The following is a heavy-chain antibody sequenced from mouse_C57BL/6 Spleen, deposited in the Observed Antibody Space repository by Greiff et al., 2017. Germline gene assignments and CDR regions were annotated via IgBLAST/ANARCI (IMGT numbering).Heavy chain of an antibody. V-gene: IGHV5-17*01. CDR3: ATDYDYGRQGFDY. Sequence: EVMLVESGGGLVKPGGSLKLSCAASGFTFSDYGMHWVRQAPEKGLEWVAYISSGSSTIYYADTVKGRFTISRDNAKNTLFLQMTSLRSEDTAMYYCATDYDYGRQGFDYWGQGTTLTVSS. D-gene: IGHD2-4*01. CDR1: GFTFSDYG. J-gene: IGHJ2*01. CDR2: ISSGSSTI.